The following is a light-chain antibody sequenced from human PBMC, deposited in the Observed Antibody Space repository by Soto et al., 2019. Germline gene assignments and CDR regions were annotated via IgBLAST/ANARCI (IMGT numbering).Light chain of an antibody. CDR2: AAS. V-gene: IGKV1-27*01. Sequence: DIPMTQSPSSLSASIGDRVTITCRASLPIGKYLAWYQQKPGKVPKLLIIAASDLQTGVPSRFSGSGSGTDFTLTISSLQPEDVATYYCQQSNSAPFTFGRGTKVEIK. CDR1: LPIGKY. CDR3: QQSNSAPFT. J-gene: IGKJ4*01.